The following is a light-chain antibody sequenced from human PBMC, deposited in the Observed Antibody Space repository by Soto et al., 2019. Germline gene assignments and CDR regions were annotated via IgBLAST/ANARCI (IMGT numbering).Light chain of an antibody. Sequence: EIVLTQSPATLSLSPGERATLSCRASQSVSSYLAWYQQKPGQAPRLLIYDASSRATGIPARFSGSGSGTDFALSISSLGPEDFAVYYCQQRSNWPALNFGGGTKVDIK. V-gene: IGKV3-11*01. J-gene: IGKJ4*01. CDR2: DAS. CDR1: QSVSSY. CDR3: QQRSNWPALN.